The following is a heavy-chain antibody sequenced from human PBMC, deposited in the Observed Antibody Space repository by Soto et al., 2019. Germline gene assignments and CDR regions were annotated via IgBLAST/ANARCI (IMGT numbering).Heavy chain of an antibody. CDR2: INPSGGST. Sequence: QVQLVQSGAEVKKPGASVKVSCKASGYIFIDYYMHWVRQAPGQGLEWMGMINPSGGSTTNAQKFQGSVTMTRDTSTRTVYMELSSLRYEDTAVHYCARGASYYYDSSGSPEYFQHWGQGTLVTVSS. V-gene: IGHV1-46*01. D-gene: IGHD3-22*01. CDR3: ARGASYYYDSSGSPEYFQH. CDR1: GYIFIDYY. J-gene: IGHJ1*01.